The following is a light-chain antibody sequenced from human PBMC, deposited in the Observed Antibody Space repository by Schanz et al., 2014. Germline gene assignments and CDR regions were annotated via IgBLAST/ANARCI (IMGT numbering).Light chain of an antibody. CDR1: RISFGFYPS. CDR2: DVS. V-gene: IGLV2-11*01. CDR3: CSYAGSYTLL. J-gene: IGLJ2*01. Sequence: ALTERREGDGSPGQSVTIYFPFPRISFGFYPSFSWYQQHPVKAPKLMIYDVSKRPSGVPDRFSGSKSGNTASLTISGLQAEDEADYYCCSYAGSYTLLFGGGTKLTVL.